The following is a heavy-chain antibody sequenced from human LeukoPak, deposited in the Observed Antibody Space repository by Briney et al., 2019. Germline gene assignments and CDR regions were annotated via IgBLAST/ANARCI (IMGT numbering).Heavy chain of an antibody. CDR3: VRPGYCSGTNCFHAFDI. D-gene: IGHD2-15*01. CDR2: ISSNGDTT. Sequence: GGSLRLSCSASGFSFSHCAIHWVRQAPGKGLEYVSAISSNGDTTYYADSVKGRFTISRDNSKKTLFLQMSSLRPEDTAVYYCVRPGYCSGTNCFHAFDIWGQGTLVTVSS. CDR1: GFSFSHCA. V-gene: IGHV3-64D*06. J-gene: IGHJ3*02.